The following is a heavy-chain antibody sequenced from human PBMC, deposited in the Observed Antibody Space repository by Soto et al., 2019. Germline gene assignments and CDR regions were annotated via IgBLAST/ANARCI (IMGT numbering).Heavy chain of an antibody. CDR3: ANHRTYIAVAAMDV. J-gene: IGHJ6*04. Sequence: QGPGKGLEWVSAISGSGGSTYYADSVKGRFTISRDNSKNTLYLQMNSLRAEDTAVYYCANHRTYIAVAAMDVWGKETLVTVAS. CDR2: ISGSGGST. D-gene: IGHD6-19*01. V-gene: IGHV3-23*01.